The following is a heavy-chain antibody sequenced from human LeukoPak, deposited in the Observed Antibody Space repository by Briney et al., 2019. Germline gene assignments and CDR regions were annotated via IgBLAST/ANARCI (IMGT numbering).Heavy chain of an antibody. CDR2: ISAYNGNT. D-gene: IGHD2-2*01. V-gene: IGHV1-18*01. CDR1: GYTFTSYG. CDR3: ARRRPYCSSTSCHENGFDP. J-gene: IGHJ5*02. Sequence: ASVKVSCKASGYTFTSYGISWVRQAPGQGLEWMGWISAYNGNTNYAQKLQGRVTMTTDTSTSTAYMELRSLRSDDTAVYYCARRRPYCSSTSCHENGFDPWGEGTLVTVSS.